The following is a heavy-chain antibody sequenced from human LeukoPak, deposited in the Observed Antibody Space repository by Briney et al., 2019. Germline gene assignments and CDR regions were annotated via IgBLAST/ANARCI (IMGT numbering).Heavy chain of an antibody. CDR2: IYYSGST. V-gene: IGHV4-39*07. CDR1: GGSISSSSYY. Sequence: SETLSLTCTVSGGSISSSSYYWGWIHQPPGKGLEWIGSIYYSGSTYCNPSLKSRVTISVDTSKNQFSLKLSSVTAADTAVYYCARDKRVAARYRYYYYMDVWGKGTTVTVSS. D-gene: IGHD2-15*01. J-gene: IGHJ6*03. CDR3: ARDKRVAARYRYYYYMDV.